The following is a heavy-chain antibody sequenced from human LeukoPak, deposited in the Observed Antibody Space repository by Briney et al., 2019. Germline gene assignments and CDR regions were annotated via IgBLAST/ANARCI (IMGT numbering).Heavy chain of an antibody. V-gene: IGHV3-30*02. CDR2: IRYDGSNK. D-gene: IGHD3-10*01. CDR1: GFTFSSYG. CDR3: AKDWVSGTMVRGVIPFYY. Sequence: GGSLRLSCAASGFTFSSYGMHWVRQAPGKGLEWVAFIRYDGSNKYYADSVKGRFTISRDNSKNSLYLQMNSLRAEDTALYYCAKDWVSGTMVRGVIPFYYWGQGTLVTVSS. J-gene: IGHJ4*02.